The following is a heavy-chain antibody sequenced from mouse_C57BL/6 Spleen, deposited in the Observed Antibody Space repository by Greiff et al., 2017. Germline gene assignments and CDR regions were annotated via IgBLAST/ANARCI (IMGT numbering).Heavy chain of an antibody. J-gene: IGHJ2*01. CDR2: IWSGGST. CDR1: GFSLTSYG. CDR3: ARSTMVTFFDY. D-gene: IGHD2-1*01. Sequence: VQLQESGPGLVQPSQSLSITCTVSGFSLTSYGVHWVRQSPGKGLEWLGVIWSGGSTDYNAAFIYRLSISKDNSKCLLFFKMHSLPADDTAIYYCARSTMVTFFDYWGQGTTLTVSS. V-gene: IGHV2-2*01.